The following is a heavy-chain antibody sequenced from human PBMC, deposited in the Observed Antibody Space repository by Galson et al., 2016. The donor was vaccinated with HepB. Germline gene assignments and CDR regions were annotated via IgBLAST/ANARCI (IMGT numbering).Heavy chain of an antibody. Sequence: TLSLTCNVSAGTINIGGYFWSWIRQHPGRGLEWIGYISHSGSAYFNPSLKSRSPISVDTSRNQFSLDLRSVTAADTAVYFCARYGSWTGFDYWGQGILVTVSS. CDR3: ARYGSWTGFDY. V-gene: IGHV4-31*03. D-gene: IGHD2-15*01. CDR1: AGTINIGGYF. CDR2: ISHSGSA. J-gene: IGHJ4*02.